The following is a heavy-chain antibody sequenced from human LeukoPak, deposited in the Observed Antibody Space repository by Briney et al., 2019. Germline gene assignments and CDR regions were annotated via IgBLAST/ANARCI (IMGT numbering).Heavy chain of an antibody. CDR2: IHYGGST. J-gene: IGHJ5*02. CDR3: ARALGYCSGGSCTRGYNWFDP. V-gene: IGHV4-39*01. Sequence: PSETLSLTCTVSGGSISSSDYYWGWIRQAPGKGLEWIGSIHYGGSTYYNPPLKSRVTISVDTSMNQFSLKLSFVTTADTAVYYCARALGYCSGGSCTRGYNWFDPWGQGTLVTVPS. CDR1: GGSISSSDYY. D-gene: IGHD2-15*01.